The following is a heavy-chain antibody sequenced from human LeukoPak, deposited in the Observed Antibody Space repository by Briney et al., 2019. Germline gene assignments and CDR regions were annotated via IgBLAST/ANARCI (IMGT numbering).Heavy chain of an antibody. J-gene: IGHJ6*02. Sequence: GGSLRLSCAASGFTFSSYAMSWVRQAPGKGLEWVSGISGSGGSTYYADSVKGRFTISRDNSKNTLYLQTNSLRAEDTALYYCAKDISPLYYYCGMDVWGQGTTVTVSS. V-gene: IGHV3-23*01. CDR3: AKDISPLYYYCGMDV. CDR1: GFTFSSYA. CDR2: ISGSGGST.